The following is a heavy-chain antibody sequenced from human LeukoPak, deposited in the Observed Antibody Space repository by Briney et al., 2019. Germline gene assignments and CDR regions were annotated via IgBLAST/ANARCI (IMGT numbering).Heavy chain of an antibody. J-gene: IGHJ6*03. D-gene: IGHD6-13*01. CDR2: IRSKAYGGTT. CDR1: GFTFGDYA. CDR3: TRDQYSSSLKYYYYYYMDV. V-gene: IGHV3-49*03. Sequence: GGSLRLSCTASGFTFGDYAMSWFRQAPGKGLEWVGFIRSKAYGGTTEYAASVKGRFTISRDDSKSIAYLQMNSLKTEDTAVYYCTRDQYSSSLKYYYYYYMDVWGKGATVTVSS.